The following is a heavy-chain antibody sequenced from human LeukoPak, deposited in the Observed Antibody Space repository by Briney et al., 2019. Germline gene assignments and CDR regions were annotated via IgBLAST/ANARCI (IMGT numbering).Heavy chain of an antibody. CDR2: IYPGDSDT. J-gene: IGHJ3*02. V-gene: IGHV5-51*01. D-gene: IGHD5-24*01. CDR1: GYSFTSYW. Sequence: GESLKISRKGSGYSFTSYWIGWVRQMPGKGLEWMGIIYPGDSDTRYSLSFQGQVTISADKSISTAYLQWSSLKASDTAMYYCARLRDGYNWGSGGAFDIWGQGTMVTVSS. CDR3: ARLRDGYNWGSGGAFDI.